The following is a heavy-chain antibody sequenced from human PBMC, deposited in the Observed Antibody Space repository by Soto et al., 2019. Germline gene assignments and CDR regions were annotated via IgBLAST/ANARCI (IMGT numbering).Heavy chain of an antibody. V-gene: IGHV5-51*01. J-gene: IGHJ6*02. CDR3: ARVGSGSSSRSYYYYYGMDV. CDR2: IYPGDSDT. Sequence: GESLKISCKGSGYSFTSYWIGWVRQMPGKGLEWMGIIYPGDSDTIYSLSFQGHVTLSVDKSISTAYLQWSSLKASDTAMYFCARVGSGSSSRSYYYYYGMDVWGQGTTVTVSS. CDR1: GYSFTSYW. D-gene: IGHD3-10*01.